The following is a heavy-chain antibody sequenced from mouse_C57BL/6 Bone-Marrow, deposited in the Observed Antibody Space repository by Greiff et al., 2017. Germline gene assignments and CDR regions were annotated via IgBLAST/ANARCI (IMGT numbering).Heavy chain of an antibody. D-gene: IGHD1-1*01. Sequence: DVLLLQSGGGLVKPGASLKLSCAASGFTFSSYAMSWVRQTPEKSLEWVATISDGGSYTYYPDNVKGRFTISRDKAKNNLYLQISHLTSEDPAMYDCAIEEITTVVSNYAMDYWGQGTSVTVSS. CDR1: GFTFSSYA. J-gene: IGHJ4*01. CDR2: ISDGGSYT. V-gene: IGHV5-4*01. CDR3: AIEEITTVVSNYAMDY.